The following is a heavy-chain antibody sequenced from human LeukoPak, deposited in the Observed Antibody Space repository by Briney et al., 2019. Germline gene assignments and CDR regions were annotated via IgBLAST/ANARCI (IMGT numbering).Heavy chain of an antibody. CDR1: GYTFTDYY. Sequence: ASVKVSCKTYGYTFTDYYIHWVRQAPGQGLEWVGWINPKSGDTDYAEKFQYRVTLTRDTSISTAYMELGRLQSDDTATFYCARVKWELNWFDPWGQGTLVTVSS. V-gene: IGHV1-2*02. D-gene: IGHD1-26*01. J-gene: IGHJ5*02. CDR2: INPKSGDT. CDR3: ARVKWELNWFDP.